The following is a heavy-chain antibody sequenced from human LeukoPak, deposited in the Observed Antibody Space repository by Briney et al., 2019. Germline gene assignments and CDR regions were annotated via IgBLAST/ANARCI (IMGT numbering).Heavy chain of an antibody. D-gene: IGHD3-16*02. Sequence: ASVKVSCKASGYTFTSYGISWVRQAPGQGLEWMGWISAYNGNTNYAQKLQGRVTMTTDTSTSTAYMELRSLRSDDTAVYYCARVGAAYYYVWGSYRSTPHYFDYWGQGTLVTVSS. CDR3: ARVGAAYYYVWGSYRSTPHYFDY. J-gene: IGHJ4*02. V-gene: IGHV1-18*01. CDR2: ISAYNGNT. CDR1: GYTFTSYG.